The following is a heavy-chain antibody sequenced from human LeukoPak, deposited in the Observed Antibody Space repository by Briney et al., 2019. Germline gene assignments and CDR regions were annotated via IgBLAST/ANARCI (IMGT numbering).Heavy chain of an antibody. CDR1: GYSISSGYY. Sequence: SETLSLTCAVSGYSISSGYYWGWIRQPPGKGLEWIGSIYYSGSTYYNPSLKSRVTISVDTSKNQFSLKLSSVTAADTAVYYCARGILEWLFWTGPIDYWGQGTLVTVSS. CDR3: ARGILEWLFWTGPIDY. J-gene: IGHJ4*02. CDR2: IYYSGST. D-gene: IGHD3-3*01. V-gene: IGHV4-38-2*01.